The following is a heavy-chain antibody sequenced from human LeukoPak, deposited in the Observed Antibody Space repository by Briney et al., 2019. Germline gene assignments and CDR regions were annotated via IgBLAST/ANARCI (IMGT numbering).Heavy chain of an antibody. D-gene: IGHD6-19*01. V-gene: IGHV3-33*01. CDR2: IWYDGSNK. Sequence: GGSLRLSCAASGFTFSSYGMHWVRQAPGKGLEWVAVIWYDGSNKYYADSVKGRFTISRDNSKNTLYLQMNSLRAEDTAVYYCARDQGRDSSGWYVYWGQGSLVTVSS. J-gene: IGHJ4*02. CDR3: ARDQGRDSSGWYVY. CDR1: GFTFSSYG.